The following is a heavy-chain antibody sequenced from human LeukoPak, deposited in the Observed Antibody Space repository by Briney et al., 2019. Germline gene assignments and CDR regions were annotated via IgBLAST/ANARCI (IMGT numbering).Heavy chain of an antibody. J-gene: IGHJ5*02. Sequence: GESLKISXKGSGYSFTDHWIGWVRQMPGKGREWMGVIYPGDSDARYSPSFQGQVTISADKSISTAYLQWSSLKASDTAMYYCARTYGGTSYSCFDPWGQGTLVTVSS. CDR2: IYPGDSDA. CDR3: ARTYGGTSYSCFDP. CDR1: GYSFTDHW. D-gene: IGHD1-26*01. V-gene: IGHV5-51*01.